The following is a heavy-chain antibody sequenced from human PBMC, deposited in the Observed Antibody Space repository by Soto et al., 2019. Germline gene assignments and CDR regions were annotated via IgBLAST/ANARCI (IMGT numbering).Heavy chain of an antibody. CDR1: GFTFSSYA. D-gene: IGHD3-3*01. CDR3: AKVLRFLERRAYFDY. J-gene: IGHJ4*02. CDR2: ISGSGGST. Sequence: PGGSLRLSCAASGFTFSSYAMSWVRQAPGKGLEWVSAISGSGGSTYYADSVKGRFTISRDNSQNTLYLQMNSLRAEDTAVYYCAKVLRFLERRAYFDYWGQGPLVTVSS. V-gene: IGHV3-23*01.